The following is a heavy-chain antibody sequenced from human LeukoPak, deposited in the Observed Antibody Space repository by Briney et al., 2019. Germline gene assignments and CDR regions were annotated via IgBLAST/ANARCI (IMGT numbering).Heavy chain of an antibody. Sequence: SETLSLTCTVSGGSISSSSYYWGWIRQPPGKGLEWIGSIYHSGSTNYNPSLKSRVTISVDTSKNQFSLKLSSVTAADTAVYYCARSGPPLGATPNWFDPWGQGTLVTVSS. V-gene: IGHV4-39*07. CDR3: ARSGPPLGATPNWFDP. D-gene: IGHD1-26*01. J-gene: IGHJ5*02. CDR1: GGSISSSSYY. CDR2: IYHSGST.